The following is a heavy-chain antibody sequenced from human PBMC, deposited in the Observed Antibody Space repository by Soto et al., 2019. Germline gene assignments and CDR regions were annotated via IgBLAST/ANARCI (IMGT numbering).Heavy chain of an antibody. D-gene: IGHD2-15*01. V-gene: IGHV4-39*01. CDR3: ASTKDETLYFDY. CDR1: GDSISITSYY. CDR2: IHYSGST. Sequence: PSDTLTLTCTVSGDSISITSYYWRWFRRHQGKGLEWIGSIHYSGSTHYNPSLPSRVTISGDASKKQFSLKLRSVTAADTAVYYCASTKDETLYFDYWGQGSLVTVSS. J-gene: IGHJ4*02.